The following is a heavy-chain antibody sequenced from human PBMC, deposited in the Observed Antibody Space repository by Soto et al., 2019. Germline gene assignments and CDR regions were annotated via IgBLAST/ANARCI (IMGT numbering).Heavy chain of an antibody. CDR3: AKLTTS. V-gene: IGHV3-23*01. CDR2: TTTSGAGT. CDR1: GFTFSSYA. Sequence: GGSLRLSCAASGFTFSSYAMSWVRQAPGKGLEWVSTTTTSGAGTYYADSVKGRFTISRDNSKNTLYLQMNSLRVEDTAVYYCAKLTTSWGQGTLVTVSS. J-gene: IGHJ5*02.